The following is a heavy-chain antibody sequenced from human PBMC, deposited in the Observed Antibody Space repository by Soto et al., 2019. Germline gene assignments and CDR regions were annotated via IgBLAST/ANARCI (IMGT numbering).Heavy chain of an antibody. CDR3: AKEYCSSTSCYHRLNWFDP. Sequence: GGSLRLSCAASGFTFSSYAMSWVRQAPGRGLEWGSAISGSGGSTYYADSVKGRFTISRDNSKNTLYLQMNSLRAEDTAVYYCAKEYCSSTSCYHRLNWFDPWGQGTLVTVSS. CDR1: GFTFSSYA. D-gene: IGHD2-2*01. J-gene: IGHJ5*02. CDR2: ISGSGGST. V-gene: IGHV3-23*01.